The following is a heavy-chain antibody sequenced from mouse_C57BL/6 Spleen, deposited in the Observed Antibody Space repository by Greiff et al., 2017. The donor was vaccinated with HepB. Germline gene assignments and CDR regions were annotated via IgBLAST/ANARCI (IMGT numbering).Heavy chain of an antibody. Sequence: EVKLEESGGGLVKPGGSLKLSCAASGFTFSSYAMSWVRQTPEKRLEWVATISDGGSYTYYPDNVKGRFTISRDNAKNNLYLQMSHLKSEDTAMYYCARDNDYYGSSYGYWGQGTLVTVSA. D-gene: IGHD1-1*01. CDR1: GFTFSSYA. CDR2: ISDGGSYT. J-gene: IGHJ3*01. V-gene: IGHV5-4*01. CDR3: ARDNDYYGSSYGY.